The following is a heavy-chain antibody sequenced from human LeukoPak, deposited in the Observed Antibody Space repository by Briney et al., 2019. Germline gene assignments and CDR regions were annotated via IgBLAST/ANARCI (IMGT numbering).Heavy chain of an antibody. Sequence: GESLKISCQGFGYSFTSYWIGWVRQMPRKGMEWMGVIYPGDLRVRYNPSFQGQVTISVDKSINTAYLQWVSLRASDSAMYYCACRDLTSTWSFPWGQGTLVTVSS. CDR1: GYSFTSYW. D-gene: IGHD6-13*01. V-gene: IGHV5-51*01. CDR2: IYPGDLRV. J-gene: IGHJ5*02. CDR3: ACRDLTSTWSFP.